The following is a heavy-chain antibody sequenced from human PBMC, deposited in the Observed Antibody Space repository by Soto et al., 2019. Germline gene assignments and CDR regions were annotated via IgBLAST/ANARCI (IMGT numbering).Heavy chain of an antibody. CDR2: IGFAADT. Sequence: EVQLVESGGGLVQTGGSLRLSCAASGFTFSHYDMHWVRQTAGEGLEWVAVIGFAADTYYPDSVKGRFTISRENAENSLYLQMTSLRAGDTAVYYCVRSPRGGYGKLYGMDVWGQGTTVTVSS. CDR3: VRSPRGGYGKLYGMDV. V-gene: IGHV3-13*04. J-gene: IGHJ6*02. D-gene: IGHD5-18*01. CDR1: GFTFSHYD.